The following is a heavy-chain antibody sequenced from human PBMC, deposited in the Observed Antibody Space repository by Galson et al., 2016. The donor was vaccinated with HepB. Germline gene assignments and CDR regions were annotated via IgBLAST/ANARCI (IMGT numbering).Heavy chain of an antibody. V-gene: IGHV5-51*01. CDR3: VRQQLHSSGRTHFDF. D-gene: IGHD5-18*01. J-gene: IGHJ4*02. CDR2: MYPGNSEA. CDR1: EYSFVRYW. Sequence: QSGAEVKKPGESLTISCQGSEYSFVRYWIGWVRQMPGKGLEYVGIMYPGNSEARYSPSFQGQVPISAATSISTAYLRWSSLKASDTAMYYCVRQQLHSSGRTHFDFWGQGTLVTVS.